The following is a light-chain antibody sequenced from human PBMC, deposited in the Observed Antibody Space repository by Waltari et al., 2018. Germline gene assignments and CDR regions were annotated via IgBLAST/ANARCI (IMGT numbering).Light chain of an antibody. J-gene: IGKJ2*01. CDR1: QSINYW. Sequence: DIQMTQSPSTLSASVGDRVTITCPASQSINYWLAWYQQKPGKAPKLLISKASNLQSGVPSRFSGSGSGTDFTLTISSLQPDDSATYYCQQYHTALYTFGQGTKLEIK. CDR3: QQYHTALYT. V-gene: IGKV1-5*03. CDR2: KAS.